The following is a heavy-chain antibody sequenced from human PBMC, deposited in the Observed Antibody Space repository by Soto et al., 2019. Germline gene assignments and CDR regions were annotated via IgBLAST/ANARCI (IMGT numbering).Heavy chain of an antibody. CDR1: GFSLSSDGVG. Sequence: GPTLLNPTQTLTLTCTFSGFSLSSDGVGVGWIRQPPGKSLEWLALIYCDDYKRYSPSLRNSLNITRDTSKNQVVLTLTNMDPVNPANYYCAHRRVASTNYAWFAPWSQGTLAPGSS. J-gene: IGHJ5*02. CDR2: IYCDDYK. D-gene: IGHD4-4*01. CDR3: AHRRVASTNYAWFAP. V-gene: IGHV2-5*02.